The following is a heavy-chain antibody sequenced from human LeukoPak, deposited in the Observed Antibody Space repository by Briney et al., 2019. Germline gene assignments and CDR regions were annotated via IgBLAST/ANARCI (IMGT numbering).Heavy chain of an antibody. Sequence: GASVKVSCKASGYTFTSYGISWVRQAPGQGLEWMGWISAYNGNTNYAQKLQGRVTMTTDTSTSTAYMELRSLRSDDTAVYYCARDPPRELQRNAFDIRGQGTMVTVSS. D-gene: IGHD1-26*01. CDR2: ISAYNGNT. V-gene: IGHV1-18*01. J-gene: IGHJ3*02. CDR1: GYTFTSYG. CDR3: ARDPPRELQRNAFDI.